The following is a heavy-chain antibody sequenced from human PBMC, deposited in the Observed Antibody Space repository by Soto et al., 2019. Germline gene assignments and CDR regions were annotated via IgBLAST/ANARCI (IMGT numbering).Heavy chain of an antibody. CDR3: AARYYYGSGSLPRHYDY. Sequence: GASVKVSCKASGFTFTSSAMRWVRQARGQRLEWIGWIVVGSGNTNYAQKFQERVTITRDMSTSTAYMELSSLRSEDTAVYYCAARYYYGSGSLPRHYDYWGQGTLVTVSS. J-gene: IGHJ4*02. D-gene: IGHD3-10*01. CDR2: IVVGSGNT. V-gene: IGHV1-58*02. CDR1: GFTFTSSA.